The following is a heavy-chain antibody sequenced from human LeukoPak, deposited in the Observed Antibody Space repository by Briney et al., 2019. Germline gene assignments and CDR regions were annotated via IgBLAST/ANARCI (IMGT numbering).Heavy chain of an antibody. V-gene: IGHV1-3*01. CDR2: ISAGSGNT. J-gene: IGHJ3*02. CDR1: GDTTKTNA. CDR3: ARERDDDAFDI. Sequence: GSVKVSCKASGDTTKTNALVWLRQAPGQSPEWMGWISAGSGNTKYSQKFQDRITITRDTSARTTYMELSSLTSGDTAVYYCARERDDDAFDIWGQGTMVTVSS.